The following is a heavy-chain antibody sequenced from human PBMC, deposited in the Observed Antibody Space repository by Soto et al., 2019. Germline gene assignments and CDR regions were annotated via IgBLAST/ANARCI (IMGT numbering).Heavy chain of an antibody. CDR3: ARGELVLRPSAY. J-gene: IGHJ4*02. CDR1: GYSFTSYW. Sequence: PGESLKISCKGSGYSFTSYWISWVRQMPGKGLEWMGRIDPSESYTNYSPSFQGHVTIPTDKSISTAYLQWSSLKASDTAMYYCARGELVLRPSAYWGQGTPVPVSS. D-gene: IGHD6-6*01. CDR2: IDPSESYT. V-gene: IGHV5-10-1*01.